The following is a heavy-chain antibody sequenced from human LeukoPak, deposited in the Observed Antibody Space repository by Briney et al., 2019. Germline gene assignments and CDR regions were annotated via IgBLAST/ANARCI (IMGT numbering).Heavy chain of an antibody. J-gene: IGHJ4*02. CDR2: INQDGSEK. V-gene: IGHV3-7*01. D-gene: IGHD6-13*01. Sequence: GGSLRLSCAASGFTFSDYWMTWVRQAPGKGLEWVANINQDGSEKNYVDSVKGRFTISRDNAKNSLFLQMNSLRPEDTAVYYCATRSSHTSSWYVYLFWDYWGPGALVTVYS. CDR3: ATRSSHTSSWYVYLFWDY. CDR1: GFTFSDYW.